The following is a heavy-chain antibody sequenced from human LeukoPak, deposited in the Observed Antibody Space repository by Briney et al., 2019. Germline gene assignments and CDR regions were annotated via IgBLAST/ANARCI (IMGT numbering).Heavy chain of an antibody. V-gene: IGHV3-11*05. Sequence: PGGSLRLSWAASGXTFSDYYMSWIRQAPGKGLEWVSYISSSSSYTNYADSVKGRFTISRDNAKNSLYLQMNSLRAEDTAVYYCARGLEMATIFDYWGQGTLVTVSS. CDR3: ARGLEMATIFDY. CDR1: GXTFSDYY. J-gene: IGHJ4*02. CDR2: ISSSSSYT. D-gene: IGHD5-24*01.